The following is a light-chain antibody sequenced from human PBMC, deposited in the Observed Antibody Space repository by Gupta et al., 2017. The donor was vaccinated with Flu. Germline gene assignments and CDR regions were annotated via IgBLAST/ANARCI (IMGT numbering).Light chain of an antibody. CDR2: LGS. CDR3: MQALQTPWT. V-gene: IGKV2-28*01. CDR1: QSLLHSNGYNY. J-gene: IGKJ1*01. Sequence: VMTQSPLSLPVTPGEPASISCRSSQSLLHSNGYNYLDWYLQKPGQSPQLLIYLGSNRASGVPDRFSGSGSGTDFTLKISRVEAEDVGVYYCMQALQTPWTFGQGTKVEIK.